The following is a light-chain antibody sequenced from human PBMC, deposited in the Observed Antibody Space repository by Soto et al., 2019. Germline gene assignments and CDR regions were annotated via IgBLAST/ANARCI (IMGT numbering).Light chain of an antibody. CDR1: QSVSNNY. V-gene: IGKV3-20*01. CDR3: QQYGSSGT. J-gene: IGKJ1*01. CDR2: GAS. Sequence: EIVLTQSPGTLSLSPGERATLSCRASQSVSNNYLAWYQQKPGQAPRLLIYGASNRATGIPDRFSGCGSGTDFTLTISRLEPEDFAVYYCQQYGSSGTFGQGTKVDI.